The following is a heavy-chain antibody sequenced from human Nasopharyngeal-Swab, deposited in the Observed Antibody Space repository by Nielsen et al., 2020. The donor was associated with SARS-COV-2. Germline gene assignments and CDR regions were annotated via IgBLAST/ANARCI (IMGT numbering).Heavy chain of an antibody. D-gene: IGHD1-26*01. CDR1: GFTFSNYN. CDR2: ISTTSGTI. J-gene: IGHJ4*02. CDR3: AREGVVGATMGALDY. V-gene: IGHV3-48*02. Sequence: GESLKISCAASGFTFSNYNMNWVRQTPGKGLEWVSYISTTSGTIYYADSVKGRFTISRDNAKNSLYLQMNSLRDEDTAVYYCAREGVVGATMGALDYWGQGTLVTVSS.